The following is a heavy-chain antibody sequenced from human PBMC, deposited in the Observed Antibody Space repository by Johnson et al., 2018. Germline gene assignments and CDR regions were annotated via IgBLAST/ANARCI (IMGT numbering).Heavy chain of an antibody. Sequence: QVQLVESGAEVKEPGASVKVSCKASGYTFINYYMHWVRQAPGQGLEWMGIINSRTGTAHYAQEFQGRVTMTRDTSTGTISMDLNSLRAEDTAMYYCARGGVRGANAFDIWAQGTMVTVSS. D-gene: IGHD1-26*01. CDR2: INSRTGTA. CDR3: ARGGVRGANAFDI. V-gene: IGHV1-46*01. J-gene: IGHJ3*02. CDR1: GYTFINYY.